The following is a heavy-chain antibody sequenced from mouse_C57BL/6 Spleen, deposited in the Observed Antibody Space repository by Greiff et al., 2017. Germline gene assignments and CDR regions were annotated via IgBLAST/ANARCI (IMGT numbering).Heavy chain of an antibody. CDR2: ISSGGSYT. V-gene: IGHV5-6*02. J-gene: IGHJ4*01. CDR3: ARRGDDYEESMDY. CDR1: GFTFSSYD. D-gene: IGHD2-4*01. Sequence: EVKLMESGGDLVKPGGSLTLSCAASGFTFSSYDLSWVRKSPDKRLEWVATISSGGSYTYYPDSVKGRFTISRDNAKNTLYLQMSSLKSEDTAMYYCARRGDDYEESMDYWGQGTSVTVAS.